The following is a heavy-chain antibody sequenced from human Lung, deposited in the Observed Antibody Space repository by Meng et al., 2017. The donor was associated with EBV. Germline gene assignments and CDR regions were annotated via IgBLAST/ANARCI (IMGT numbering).Heavy chain of an antibody. D-gene: IGHD3-22*01. Sequence: VHSGAEVTKPGAAVKVSCKASEYTFSNYAMNLVRQAPGQRLEWMGWINAGNGVTKDSQKFQGRVTITRDTSASTGYMELSSLRSEDTAVYYCARFSSGYFFGYWGQGTLVTVSS. J-gene: IGHJ4*02. CDR3: ARFSSGYFFGY. CDR2: INAGNGVT. V-gene: IGHV1-3*01. CDR1: EYTFSNYA.